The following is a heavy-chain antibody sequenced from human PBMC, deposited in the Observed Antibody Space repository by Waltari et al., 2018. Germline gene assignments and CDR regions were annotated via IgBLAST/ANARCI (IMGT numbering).Heavy chain of an antibody. CDR2: IYHSGSI. J-gene: IGHJ6*03. Sequence: QVQLQESGPGLVKPSETLSLTCAVSGYSISSGYYWGWIRQPPGKGLEWIGNIYHSGSIHYNPSLKSRVTISVDTSKNQFSLKLSSVTAADTAVYYCARRAAITAAGPTYYMDVWGKGTTVTVSS. CDR1: GYSISSGYY. V-gene: IGHV4-38-2*01. CDR3: ARRAAITAAGPTYYMDV. D-gene: IGHD6-13*01.